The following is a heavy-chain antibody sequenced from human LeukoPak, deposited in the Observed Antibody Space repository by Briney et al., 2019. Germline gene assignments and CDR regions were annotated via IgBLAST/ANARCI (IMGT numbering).Heavy chain of an antibody. CDR1: GGSFSGYY. Sequence: SETLSLTCAVYGGSFSGYYWSWIRQPPGKGLEWIGYIYYSGSTYYNPSLKSRVTISVDTSKNQFSLKLSSVTAADTAVYYCARVSQMRYYDSSGSIYYYYYGMDVWGQGTTVTVSS. CDR3: ARVSQMRYYDSSGSIYYYYYGMDV. D-gene: IGHD3-22*01. J-gene: IGHJ6*02. V-gene: IGHV4-34*09. CDR2: IYYSGST.